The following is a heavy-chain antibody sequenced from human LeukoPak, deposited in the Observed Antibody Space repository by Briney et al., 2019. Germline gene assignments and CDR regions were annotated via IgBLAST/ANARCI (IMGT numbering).Heavy chain of an antibody. Sequence: GGSLRLSCAASGFTFSGHYMSWVRQAPGKGLEWVSSIDSSGDSIYYADSVRGRFTISRDNAKNTLYLQMNSLRAEDTAVYYCASDWFHAIDYWGQGTLVTVSS. CDR1: GFTFSGHY. CDR2: IDSSGDSI. J-gene: IGHJ4*02. V-gene: IGHV3-11*04. D-gene: IGHD2/OR15-2a*01. CDR3: ASDWFHAIDY.